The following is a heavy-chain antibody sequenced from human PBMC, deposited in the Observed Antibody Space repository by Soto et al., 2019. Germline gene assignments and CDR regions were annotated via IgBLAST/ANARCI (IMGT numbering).Heavy chain of an antibody. Sequence: QVQLQESGPGLVKPSETLSLICTVSGGSISSYYWSWIRQPPGKGLEWIGYIYYSGSTNYNPSLKSRVTISVDTSKNQFSLKLSSVPAADTAVYYCARFPRGYSYGHFDYWGQGTLVTVSS. CDR1: GGSISSYY. CDR3: ARFPRGYSYGHFDY. J-gene: IGHJ4*02. CDR2: IYYSGST. V-gene: IGHV4-59*01. D-gene: IGHD5-18*01.